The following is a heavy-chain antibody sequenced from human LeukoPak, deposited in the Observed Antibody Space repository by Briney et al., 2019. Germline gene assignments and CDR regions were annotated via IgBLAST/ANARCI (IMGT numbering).Heavy chain of an antibody. CDR3: ARSYSSSWSPRFNWFDP. CDR2: IYYSGST. V-gene: IGHV4-39*07. Sequence: SETLSLTCTVSGGSISSSSYYWGWIRQPPGKGLEWIGSIYYSGSTYYNPSLKSRVTISVDTSKNQFSLKLSSVTAADTAVYYCARSYSSSWSPRFNWFDPWGQGTLVTVSS. D-gene: IGHD6-13*01. CDR1: GGSISSSSYY. J-gene: IGHJ5*02.